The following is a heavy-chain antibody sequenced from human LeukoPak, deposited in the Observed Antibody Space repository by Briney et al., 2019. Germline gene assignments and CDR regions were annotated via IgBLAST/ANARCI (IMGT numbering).Heavy chain of an antibody. D-gene: IGHD3-22*01. Sequence: ASVKVSCKASGYTFTGYYMHWVRQAPGQGLEWMGWINPNSGGTNYAQKFQGRVTMTRDTSISTAYMELSRLRSDDTAVYYCARPRDSSGYYYFDHWGQGTLVTVSS. V-gene: IGHV1-2*02. CDR1: GYTFTGYY. CDR2: INPNSGGT. CDR3: ARPRDSSGYYYFDH. J-gene: IGHJ4*02.